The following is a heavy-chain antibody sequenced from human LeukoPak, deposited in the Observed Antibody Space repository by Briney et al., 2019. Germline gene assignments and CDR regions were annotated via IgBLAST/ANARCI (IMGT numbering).Heavy chain of an antibody. CDR3: TTVVAAAVNGWFDP. CDR1: GFTFNNAW. D-gene: IGHD6-13*01. V-gene: IGHV3-15*01. Sequence: GGSLRLSCAASGFTFNNAWMNWVRQAPGKGLEWVGRIKSKTDGGTTDYAAPVKDRFTISRDDSKNTLYLQMNSLRTEDTAVYYCTTVVAAAVNGWFDPWGQGALVTVSS. CDR2: IKSKTDGGTT. J-gene: IGHJ5*02.